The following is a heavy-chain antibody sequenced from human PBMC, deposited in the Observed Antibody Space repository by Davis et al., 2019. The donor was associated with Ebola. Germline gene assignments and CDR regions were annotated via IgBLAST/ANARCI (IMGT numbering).Heavy chain of an antibody. D-gene: IGHD1-7*01. CDR2: ISGSGGNT. Sequence: GGSLRLSCAASGFTFSSYSMNWVRQAPGKGLEWVSSISGSGGNTYYADSVKGRFTISRDNSKNTLYLQMNSLRAEDTAIYYCARGTAPDYWGQGTLVTVSS. CDR1: GFTFSSYS. V-gene: IGHV3-23*01. J-gene: IGHJ4*02. CDR3: ARGTAPDY.